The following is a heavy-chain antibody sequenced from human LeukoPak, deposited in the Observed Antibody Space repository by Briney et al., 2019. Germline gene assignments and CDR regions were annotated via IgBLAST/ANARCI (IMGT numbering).Heavy chain of an antibody. J-gene: IGHJ4*02. CDR3: ATPYGSGSYYN. V-gene: IGHV4-39*01. CDR1: GGSISSSSYY. CDR2: IYYSGST. Sequence: ASETLSLTCTVSGGSISSSSYYWGWIRQPPGKGLEWIGSIYYSGSTYYNPSLKSRVTISADTSKNQFSLKLSSVTAADTAVYYCATPYGSGSYYNWGQGTLVTVSS. D-gene: IGHD3-10*01.